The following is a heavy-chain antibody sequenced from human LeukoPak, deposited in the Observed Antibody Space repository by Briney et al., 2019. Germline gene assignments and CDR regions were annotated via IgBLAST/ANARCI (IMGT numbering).Heavy chain of an antibody. Sequence: SETLSLTCSVSGGSISNYYWSWIRQPPGKGLEWIGYIYYSGSTNYNPSLKSRVTISVDTSKNQFSLKLSSVTAADTAVYYCARGDVLRLDWGQGTLVTVSS. CDR2: IYYSGST. J-gene: IGHJ4*02. D-gene: IGHD3-3*01. V-gene: IGHV4-59*01. CDR1: GGSISNYY. CDR3: ARGDVLRLD.